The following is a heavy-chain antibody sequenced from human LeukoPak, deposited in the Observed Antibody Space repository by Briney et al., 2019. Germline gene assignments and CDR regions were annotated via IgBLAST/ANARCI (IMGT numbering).Heavy chain of an antibody. V-gene: IGHV1-8*03. CDR3: AGVGPWGYWFDP. CDR2: MNPNSGNT. CDR1: GYTFTSYD. J-gene: IGHJ5*02. Sequence: ASVKVSCKASGYTFTSYDINWARQATGQGLEWMGWMNPNSGNTGYAQKFQGRVTITRNTSISTAYMELSSLRSEDTAVYYCAGVGPWGYWFDPWGQGTLVTVSS. D-gene: IGHD3-16*01.